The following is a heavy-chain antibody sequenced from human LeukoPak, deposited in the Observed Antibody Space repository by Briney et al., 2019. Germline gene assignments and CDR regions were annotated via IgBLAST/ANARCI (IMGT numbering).Heavy chain of an antibody. CDR1: DGSISSYY. CDR2: IYYSGSP. V-gene: IGHV4-59*01. J-gene: IGHJ5*02. D-gene: IGHD5-18*01. CDR3: ARGAPIQLWLHWFDP. Sequence: SETLSLTCTVSDGSISSYYWSWMRQPPGKGLEWIGYIYYSGSPNYNPSLKSRVTISVDTSKNQFSLKLSSVTAADTAVYYCARGAPIQLWLHWFDPWGQGTLVTVSS.